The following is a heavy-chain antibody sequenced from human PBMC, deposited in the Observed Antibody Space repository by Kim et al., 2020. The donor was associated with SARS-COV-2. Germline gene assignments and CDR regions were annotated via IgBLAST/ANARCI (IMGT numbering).Heavy chain of an antibody. J-gene: IGHJ4*02. CDR2: INPNSGDT. V-gene: IGHV1-2*05. Sequence: ASVKVSCKASGYTFNDYYMHWVRQAPGQGLEWMGRINPNSGDTDYAQRFQGRVTMTRDSSMGTVYMELSGLKSDDTVIYYCARENRNGFDFWGQGTFVTVSS. CDR3: ARENRNGFDF. D-gene: IGHD1-1*01. CDR1: GYTFNDYY.